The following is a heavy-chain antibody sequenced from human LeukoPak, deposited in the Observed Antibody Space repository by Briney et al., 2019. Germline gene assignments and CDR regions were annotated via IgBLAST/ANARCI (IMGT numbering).Heavy chain of an antibody. D-gene: IGHD6-13*01. CDR1: GGSISSYY. CDR2: TYYSGST. J-gene: IGHJ5*02. V-gene: IGHV4-59*08. CDR3: ARCIAAAGTWWFDP. Sequence: PSETLSLTCTVSGGSISSYYWSWIRQPPGKGLEWIGYTYYSGSTNYNPSLKSRVTISVDTSKNQFSLKLNSVTAADTAVYYCARCIAAAGTWWFDPWGQGTLVTVSS.